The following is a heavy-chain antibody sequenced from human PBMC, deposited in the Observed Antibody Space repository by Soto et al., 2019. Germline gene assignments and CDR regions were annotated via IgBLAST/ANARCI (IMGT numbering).Heavy chain of an antibody. CDR3: ASLSAGYYYDSSGYYFDF. Sequence: SETLSLTCTVSGGSISSGGYYWNWVRQHPGKGLEWIGYIYYSGSTYYNPSLKSRVSISVDTSQNQFSLKLSSVTAADTAVYYCASLSAGYYYDSSGYYFDFWGQGTLVTVSS. V-gene: IGHV4-31*03. D-gene: IGHD3-22*01. CDR2: IYYSGST. CDR1: GGSISSGGYY. J-gene: IGHJ4*02.